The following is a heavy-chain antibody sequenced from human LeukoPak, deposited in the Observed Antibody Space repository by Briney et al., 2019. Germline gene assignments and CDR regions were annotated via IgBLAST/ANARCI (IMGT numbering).Heavy chain of an antibody. CDR3: ARLSLGYCSSTSCYASDY. V-gene: IGHV1-18*04. J-gene: IGHJ4*02. Sequence: ASVKVSCKASGYTFTSYGISWVRQAPGQGLEWMGWISAYNGNTNYAQKLQGRVTMTTDTSTSTAYMELRSLRSEDTAVYYCARLSLGYCSSTSCYASDYWGQGTLVTVSS. D-gene: IGHD2-2*01. CDR2: ISAYNGNT. CDR1: GYTFTSYG.